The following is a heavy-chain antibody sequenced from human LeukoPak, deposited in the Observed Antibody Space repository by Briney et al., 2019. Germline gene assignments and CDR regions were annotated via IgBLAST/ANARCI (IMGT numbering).Heavy chain of an antibody. Sequence: PGRSLRLSCAASGFTFSSYGMHWVRQAPGKGLEWVAVISYDGSNKYYADSVKDRFTISRDNSKNTLYLQMNSLRAEDTAVYYCAKGLTTVTNPDFDYWGQGTLVTVSS. CDR1: GFTFSSYG. D-gene: IGHD4-17*01. V-gene: IGHV3-30*18. J-gene: IGHJ4*02. CDR2: ISYDGSNK. CDR3: AKGLTTVTNPDFDY.